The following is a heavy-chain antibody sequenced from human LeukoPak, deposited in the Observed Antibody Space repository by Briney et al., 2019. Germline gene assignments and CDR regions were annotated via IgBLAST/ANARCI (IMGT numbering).Heavy chain of an antibody. CDR2: IRADGSNK. J-gene: IGHJ4*02. Sequence: PGGSLRLSCAASGFTFGSYVMHCVRQAPGKGLEGVTFIRADGSNKYYADSVKGRFTISRDNSKKTLYLQMNTLIADDTAVYYCAKGVKQIVVVIAQHYLDYWGQGTLVTVSP. CDR1: GFTFGSYV. V-gene: IGHV3-30*02. CDR3: AKGVKQIVVVIAQHYLDY. D-gene: IGHD2-21*01.